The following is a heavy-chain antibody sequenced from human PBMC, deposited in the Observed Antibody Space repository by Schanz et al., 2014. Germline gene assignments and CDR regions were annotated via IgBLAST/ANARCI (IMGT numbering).Heavy chain of an antibody. V-gene: IGHV1-69*04. J-gene: IGHJ6*03. Sequence: VQLEQSGAEVKKPGSSVKVSCKASGGTFSSFGINWVRQAPGQGLEWMGRIIPSLGLAKYEQKFQGRVTITADRSTSTAYMELRSLRSDDTAVYYCARDHVATTDYDYFFYYLDVWATGITVIFSS. CDR3: ARDHVATTDYDYFFYYLDV. D-gene: IGHD1-1*01. CDR1: GGTFSSFG. CDR2: IIPSLGLA.